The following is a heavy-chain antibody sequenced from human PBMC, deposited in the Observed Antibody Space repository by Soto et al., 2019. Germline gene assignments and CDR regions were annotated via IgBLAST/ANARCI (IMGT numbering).Heavy chain of an antibody. Sequence: GGSLSLSCAASGFPFSDYYMSWIRQAPGKGLEWVSYISSSSSYTNYADSVKGRFTISRDNAKNSLYLQMNSLRAEDTAVYYCARSLSSGGYFDYWGQGTLVTVS. J-gene: IGHJ4*02. CDR1: GFPFSDYY. CDR3: ARSLSSGGYFDY. CDR2: ISSSSSYT. V-gene: IGHV3-11*03. D-gene: IGHD6-25*01.